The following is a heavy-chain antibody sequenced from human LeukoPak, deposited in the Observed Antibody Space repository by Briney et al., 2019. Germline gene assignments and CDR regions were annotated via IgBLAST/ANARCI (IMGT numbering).Heavy chain of an antibody. D-gene: IGHD3-10*01. CDR2: IYYSGST. CDR3: ARVHYGSVYFDY. V-gene: IGHV4-59*01. J-gene: IGHJ4*02. Sequence: SETLSLTCTVSGGSISSYYWSWIRQPPGKGLEWIGYIYYSGSTNYNPSLKSRVTISVDTSKNQFSLKLSSVTAADMAVYYCARVHYGSVYFDYWGQGTLVTVSS. CDR1: GGSISSYY.